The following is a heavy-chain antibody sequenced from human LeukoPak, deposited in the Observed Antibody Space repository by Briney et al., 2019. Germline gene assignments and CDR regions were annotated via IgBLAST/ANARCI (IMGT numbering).Heavy chain of an antibody. CDR1: GFTFSRSA. J-gene: IGHJ4*02. CDR3: AKANYSGRYYFDS. Sequence: GGSLRLSCAASGFTFSRSAMNWVRQAPGKGLEWVSSFSASGGTTYYADSVKGRFTISRDNSKNTLSVQMNSLRAEDTAVYYCAKANYSGRYYFDSWGQGTLVTVCS. CDR2: FSASGGTT. D-gene: IGHD1-26*01. V-gene: IGHV3-23*01.